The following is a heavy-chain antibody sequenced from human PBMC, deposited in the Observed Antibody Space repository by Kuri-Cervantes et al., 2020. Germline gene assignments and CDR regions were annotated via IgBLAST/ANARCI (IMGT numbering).Heavy chain of an antibody. Sequence: SETLSLTCTVSGGSISSGSYCWSWIRQPAGKGLEWIGRIYTSGSTNYNPSLKSRVTISVDTSKNQFSLKLSSVTAADTAVYYCARAYCSSTSCWLDPWGQGTLVTVSS. CDR1: GGSISSGSYC. CDR2: IYTSGST. J-gene: IGHJ5*02. V-gene: IGHV4-61*02. CDR3: ARAYCSSTSCWLDP. D-gene: IGHD2-2*01.